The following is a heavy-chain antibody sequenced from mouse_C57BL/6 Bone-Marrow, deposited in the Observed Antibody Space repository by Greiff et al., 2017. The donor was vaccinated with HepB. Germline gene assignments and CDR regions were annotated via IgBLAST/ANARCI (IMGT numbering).Heavy chain of an antibody. CDR3: AKETYYSNPWYFDV. CDR2: IWRGGST. CDR1: GFSLTSYG. D-gene: IGHD2-5*01. V-gene: IGHV2-5*01. Sequence: QVQLQQSGPGLVQPSQRLSITCTVSGFSLTSYGVHWVRQSPGKGLEWLGVIWRGGSTDYNAAFMSRLSITKDNSKSQVFFKMNSLQADDTAIYYCAKETYYSNPWYFDVWGTGTTVTVSS. J-gene: IGHJ1*03.